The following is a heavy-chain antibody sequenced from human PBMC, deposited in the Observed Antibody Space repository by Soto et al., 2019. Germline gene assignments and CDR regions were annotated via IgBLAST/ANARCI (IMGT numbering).Heavy chain of an antibody. Sequence: GGSLRLSCAASGFTFSSYSMNWVRQAPGKGLEWVSYISSSSSTIYYADSVKGRFTISRDNAKNSLYLQMNSLRDEDTAVYYCARDLYGSGSYYPLAYYYYGMDVWGQGTTVTVSS. V-gene: IGHV3-48*02. D-gene: IGHD3-10*01. CDR1: GFTFSSYS. J-gene: IGHJ6*02. CDR3: ARDLYGSGSYYPLAYYYYGMDV. CDR2: ISSSSSTI.